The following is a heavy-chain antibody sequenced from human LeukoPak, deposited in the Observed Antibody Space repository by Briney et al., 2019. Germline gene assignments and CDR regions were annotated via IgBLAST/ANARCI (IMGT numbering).Heavy chain of an antibody. CDR1: GFTFSSYS. CDR2: ISSSSSYI. J-gene: IGHJ3*02. CDR3: ARDQAGGSNQRRAFDI. Sequence: TGGSLRLSCAASGFTFSSYSMNWVRQAPGKGLEWVSSISSSSSYIYYADSVKGRFTISRDNAKNSLYLQMNSLRAEDTAVYYCARDQAGGSNQRRAFDIWGQGTMVTVSS. V-gene: IGHV3-21*01. D-gene: IGHD1-26*01.